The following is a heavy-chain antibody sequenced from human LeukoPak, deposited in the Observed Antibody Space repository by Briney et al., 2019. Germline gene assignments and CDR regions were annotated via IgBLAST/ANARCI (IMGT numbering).Heavy chain of an antibody. CDR3: AKVRVGYSGYDMQPGSGWSVDY. CDR1: GFAFSSYG. V-gene: IGHV3-23*01. D-gene: IGHD5-12*01. J-gene: IGHJ4*02. Sequence: GGSLRLSCAASGFAFSSYGMSWVRQAPGKGLKWVSAISGSGGSTYYADSVKGRFTISRDNSKNTLYLQMNSLRAEDTAVYYCAKVRVGYSGYDMQPGSGWSVDYWGQGTLVTVSS. CDR2: ISGSGGST.